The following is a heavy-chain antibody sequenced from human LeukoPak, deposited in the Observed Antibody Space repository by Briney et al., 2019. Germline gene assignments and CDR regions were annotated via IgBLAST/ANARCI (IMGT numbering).Heavy chain of an antibody. CDR2: IYSGGST. D-gene: IGHD6-19*01. CDR1: GFTVSSNY. CDR3: ARAAVAGAYYYYMDV. Sequence: PGGSLRLSCAASGFTVSSNYMSWVRQAPGKGLEWVSVIYSGGSTYYADSVKGRFTISRDNAKNSLYLQMNSLRAEDTAVYYCARAAVAGAYYYYMDVWGKGTTVTVSS. V-gene: IGHV3-53*01. J-gene: IGHJ6*03.